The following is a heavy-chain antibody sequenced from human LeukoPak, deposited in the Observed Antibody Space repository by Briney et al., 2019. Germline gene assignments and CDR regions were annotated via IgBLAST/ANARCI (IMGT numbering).Heavy chain of an antibody. Sequence: SETLSLTCTVSGGSISSYYWSWIRQPPGKGLEWIGYIYYSGSTNHNPSLKSRLTISVEKSKNQFSLKLSSVTAADTAVYYCARHGTFFYDSSGYLPFDYWAQGTLVTVSS. CDR2: IYYSGST. CDR3: ARHGTFFYDSSGYLPFDY. D-gene: IGHD3-22*01. J-gene: IGHJ4*02. CDR1: GGSISSYY. V-gene: IGHV4-59*08.